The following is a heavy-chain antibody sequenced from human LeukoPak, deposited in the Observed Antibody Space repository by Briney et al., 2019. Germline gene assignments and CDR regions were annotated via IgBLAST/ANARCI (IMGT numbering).Heavy chain of an antibody. D-gene: IGHD6-6*01. Sequence: SETLSLTCAVYGGSFSGYYWSWIRQPPGKGLEWIGEIKHSGSTNYNPSLKSRVTISVDTSKNQFSLKLSSVTAADTAVYYCARNVLDWGQGTLVTVSS. CDR3: ARNVLD. CDR1: GGSFSGYY. CDR2: IKHSGST. V-gene: IGHV4-34*01. J-gene: IGHJ4*02.